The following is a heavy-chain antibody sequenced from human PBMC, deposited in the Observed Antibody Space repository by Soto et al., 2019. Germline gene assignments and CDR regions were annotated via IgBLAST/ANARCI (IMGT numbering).Heavy chain of an antibody. CDR1: GGTFSSSG. Sequence: SVKVSCKASGGTFSSSGFSWVRQAPGQGLEWMGMIVPSLDTTNYAQKFQARVTITADEVTSTAYMELRSPGSEDTAVYYCARWPQPRYTADPYAVDVWGQGTRVTVSS. V-gene: IGHV1-69*11. D-gene: IGHD3-16*02. CDR2: IVPSLDTT. J-gene: IGHJ6*02. CDR3: ARWPQPRYTADPYAVDV.